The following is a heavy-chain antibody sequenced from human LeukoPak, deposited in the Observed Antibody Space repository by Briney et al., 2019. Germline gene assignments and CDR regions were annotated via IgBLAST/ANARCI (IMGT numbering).Heavy chain of an antibody. CDR2: IRSTAFSYAT. CDR1: GFTFGGSA. Sequence: GGSLKLSCAASGFTFGGSAIHWVRQASGKGLEWVGRIRSTAFSYATAYAASVTGRFTISREDSKNTAYLQMNSLKTEDTAVYYCARAFYSNYFLAEPYYYYYYYMDVWGKGTTVTVSS. J-gene: IGHJ6*03. CDR3: ARAFYSNYFLAEPYYYYYYYMDV. V-gene: IGHV3-73*01. D-gene: IGHD4-11*01.